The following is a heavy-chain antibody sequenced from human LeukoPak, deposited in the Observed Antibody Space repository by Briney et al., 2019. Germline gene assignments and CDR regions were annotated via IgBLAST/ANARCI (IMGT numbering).Heavy chain of an antibody. CDR2: INPNSGGT. CDR1: GYTFTGYY. Sequence: ASVRVSCKASGYTFTGYYMHWVRQAPGQGLEWMGWINPNSGGTNYAQKFQGRVTMTRDTSISTAYMELSRLRSDDTAVYYCAIGSFGYSSGGPYYYYYYMDVWGKGTTVTVSS. V-gene: IGHV1-2*02. D-gene: IGHD6-19*01. J-gene: IGHJ6*03. CDR3: AIGSFGYSSGGPYYYYYYMDV.